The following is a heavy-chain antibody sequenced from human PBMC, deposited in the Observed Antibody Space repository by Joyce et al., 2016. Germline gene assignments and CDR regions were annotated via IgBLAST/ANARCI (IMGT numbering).Heavy chain of an antibody. CDR2: IYYSVRT. V-gene: IGHV4-61*01. D-gene: IGHD5-18*01. CDR1: GGSVSSGSYY. Sequence: QVQLQESGPGLVKPSETLSLTCTVSGGSVSSGSYYWTWIRQPPGKGLEWIGYIYYSVRTNYTSSLESRVTMSLDTSKNQFSLKLTSVTAADTAVYYCAREAGEYTYGYVPYYYGMDVWGQGTTVTVSS. J-gene: IGHJ6*02. CDR3: AREAGEYTYGYVPYYYGMDV.